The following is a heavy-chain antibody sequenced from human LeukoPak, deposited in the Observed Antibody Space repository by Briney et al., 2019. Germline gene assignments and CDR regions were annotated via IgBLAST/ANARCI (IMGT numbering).Heavy chain of an antibody. Sequence: GGSLRLSCAASGFTFSSYSMNWVRQAPGEGLEWVSYISSSSRTIYYADSVKGRFTISRDNAKNSPYLQMNSLRDEDTAVYYCARDLPPGSSGWYLGYWGQGTLVTVSS. CDR1: GFTFSSYS. CDR2: ISSSSRTI. CDR3: ARDLPPGSSGWYLGY. J-gene: IGHJ4*02. D-gene: IGHD6-19*01. V-gene: IGHV3-48*02.